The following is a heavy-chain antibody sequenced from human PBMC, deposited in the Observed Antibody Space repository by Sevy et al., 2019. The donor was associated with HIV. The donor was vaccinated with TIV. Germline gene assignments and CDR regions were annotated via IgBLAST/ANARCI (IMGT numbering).Heavy chain of an antibody. Sequence: SETLSLTCAVSGYSISSRYYWGWVRQPPGKGLEWIASMYYSGSTYYNPSLRSRVTISLDTSENQFSLKLTSVTAADLAVYYCASDITSNWLFFDYRGQGILVTVSS. CDR2: MYYSGST. D-gene: IGHD6-13*01. V-gene: IGHV4-38-2*01. CDR3: ASDITSNWLFFDY. J-gene: IGHJ4*02. CDR1: GYSISSRYY.